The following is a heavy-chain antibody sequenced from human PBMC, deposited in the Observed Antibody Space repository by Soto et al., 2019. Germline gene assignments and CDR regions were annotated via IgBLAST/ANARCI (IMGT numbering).Heavy chain of an antibody. J-gene: IGHJ4*02. Sequence: GGSLRLSCAASGFTFSSYAMSWVRQAPGKGLEWVSAISGSGGSTYYADSVKGRFTISRDNSKNTLYLQMNSLRAEDTAVYYCAKDQGILHYYDSSGYSDYWGQGTLVTVSS. CDR2: ISGSGGST. D-gene: IGHD3-22*01. CDR3: AKDQGILHYYDSSGYSDY. CDR1: GFTFSSYA. V-gene: IGHV3-23*01.